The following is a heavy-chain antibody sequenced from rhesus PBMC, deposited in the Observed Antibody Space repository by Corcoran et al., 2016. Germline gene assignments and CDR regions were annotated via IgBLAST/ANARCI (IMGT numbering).Heavy chain of an antibody. J-gene: IGHJ4*01. CDR1: GGSISGGYD. V-gene: IGHV4-76*01. CDR2: IYGMSGST. CDR3: ARGVGYSTFDY. Sequence: QVQLQESGPGVVKPSETLSLTCAVSGGSISGGYDWSWIRQLPGKGLEWIGYIYGMSGSTNYNPSLKNRVTISADAYKIPFSLKLSYVTAADTAVYYWARGVGYSTFDYWGQGVLVTVSS. D-gene: IGHD5-30*01.